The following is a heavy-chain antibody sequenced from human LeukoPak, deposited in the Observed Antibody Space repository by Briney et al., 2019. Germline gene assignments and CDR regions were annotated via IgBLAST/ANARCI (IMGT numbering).Heavy chain of an antibody. CDR1: GFTFSSYA. D-gene: IGHD6-6*01. J-gene: IGHJ5*02. CDR2: IWYDGSNK. Sequence: PGRSLRLSCAASGFTFSSYAMHWVRQAPGKGLEWVAVIWYDGSNKYYADSVKGRFTISRDNSKNTLYLQMNSLRAEDTAVYYCARDPSIAARPGWFDPWGQGTLVTVSS. CDR3: ARDPSIAARPGWFDP. V-gene: IGHV3-33*08.